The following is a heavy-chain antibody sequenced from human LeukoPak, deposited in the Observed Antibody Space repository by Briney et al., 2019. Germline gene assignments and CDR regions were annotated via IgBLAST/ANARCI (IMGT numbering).Heavy chain of an antibody. CDR2: IYHSGST. V-gene: IGHV4-30-2*01. CDR1: GGSISGGGYY. D-gene: IGHD1-1*01. Sequence: SETLSLTCTVSGGSISGGGYYWSWIRQPPGKGLEWIGYIYHSGSTYYNPSLKSRVTIPVDTSENQFSLKLSSVTAADTAVYYCARHVGTASPDYWGQGTLVTVSS. J-gene: IGHJ4*02. CDR3: ARHVGTASPDY.